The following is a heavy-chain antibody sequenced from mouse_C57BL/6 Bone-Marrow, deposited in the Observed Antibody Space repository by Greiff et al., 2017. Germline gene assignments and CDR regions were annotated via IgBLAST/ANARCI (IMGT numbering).Heavy chain of an antibody. V-gene: IGHV1-15*01. J-gene: IGHJ2*01. Sequence: VQLQESGAELVRPGASVTLSCKASGYTFTDYEMHWVKQTPVHGLEWIGAIDPETGGTAYTQKFKGKAILTADKSSSTAYMELRSLTSEVSAVYFCTRQKDYHLSSQRGQGTTLAVSS. D-gene: IGHD1-1*01. CDR1: GYTFTDYE. CDR3: TRQKDYHLSSQ. CDR2: IDPETGGT.